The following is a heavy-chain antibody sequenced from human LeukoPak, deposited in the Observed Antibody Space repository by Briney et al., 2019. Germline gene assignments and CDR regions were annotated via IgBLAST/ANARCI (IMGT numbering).Heavy chain of an antibody. CDR1: GFTFSSYE. J-gene: IGHJ4*02. Sequence: GGSLRLSCAASGFTFSSYEMNWVRQAPGKGLEWVSYFSSSGSTIYYADSVKGRFTISRDNAKNSLYLQMNSLRAEDTAVYYCARVDTAMVRPDYWGREPWSPSPQ. D-gene: IGHD5-18*01. CDR3: ARVDTAMVRPDY. CDR2: FSSSGSTI. V-gene: IGHV3-48*03.